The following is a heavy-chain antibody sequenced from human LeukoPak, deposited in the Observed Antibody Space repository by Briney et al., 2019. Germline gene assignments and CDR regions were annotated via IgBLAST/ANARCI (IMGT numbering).Heavy chain of an antibody. CDR2: IWYDGSNK. V-gene: IGHV3-33*01. D-gene: IGHD5-12*01. CDR3: ARERGYSGRYYGMDV. Sequence: PGGSLRLSCAASGFTFSSYGMHWVRQAPGKGLEWVSVIWYDGSNKYYADSVKGRFTISRDNSKNTLYLQVNSLRAEDTAVNYCARERGYSGRYYGMDVWGQGTTVTVSS. CDR1: GFTFSSYG. J-gene: IGHJ6*02.